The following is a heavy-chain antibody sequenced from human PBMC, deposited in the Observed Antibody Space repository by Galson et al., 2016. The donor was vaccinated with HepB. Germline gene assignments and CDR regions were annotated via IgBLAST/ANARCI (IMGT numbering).Heavy chain of an antibody. CDR2: IVVGSEST. Sequence: SVKVSCKASGFTLSSSALQWVRQARGQRLEWIGWIVVGSESTNFAQKFQDRVTITRDMSTSTAYMELSSLRSEDTAVYYCAAYPAAYDGLGYFYGMDVWGKGTTVIVSS. CDR3: AAYPAAYDGLGYFYGMDV. D-gene: IGHD5-12*01. J-gene: IGHJ6*04. CDR1: GFTLSSSA. V-gene: IGHV1-58*01.